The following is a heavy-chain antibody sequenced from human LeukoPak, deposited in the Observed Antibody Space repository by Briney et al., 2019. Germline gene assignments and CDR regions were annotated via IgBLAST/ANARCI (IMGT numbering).Heavy chain of an antibody. CDR3: ARGRPNSSGNYYFDY. CDR1: GGSFSGHY. D-gene: IGHD6-19*01. CDR2: INHSGST. J-gene: IGHJ4*02. Sequence: SETLSLTCAVYGGSFSGHYWSWIRQPPGKGLEWIGEINHSGSTNYDPSLKSRVTISVDTSKNQFSLKLSSVTAADTAVYYCARGRPNSSGNYYFDYWGQGTLVTVSS. V-gene: IGHV4-34*01.